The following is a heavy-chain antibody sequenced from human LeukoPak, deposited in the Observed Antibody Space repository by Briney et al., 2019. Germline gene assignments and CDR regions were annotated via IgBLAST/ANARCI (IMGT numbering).Heavy chain of an antibody. CDR1: GYIFTNNW. J-gene: IGHJ4*02. CDR2: IYPGDSDT. CDR3: AGVALGYCSGATCYFDY. Sequence: GESLKISCKGSGYIFTNNWIGWVRQMPGKGLEWMGIIYPGDSDTRYSPSFQGQFTIPADKSISTAYLQWSSLKASDTAMYYCAGVALGYCSGATCYFDYWAREPRSPSPQ. D-gene: IGHD2-15*01. V-gene: IGHV5-51*01.